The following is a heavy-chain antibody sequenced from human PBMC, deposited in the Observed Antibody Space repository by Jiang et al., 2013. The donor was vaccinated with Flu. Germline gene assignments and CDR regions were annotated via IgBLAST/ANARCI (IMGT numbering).Heavy chain of an antibody. J-gene: IGHJ4*02. D-gene: IGHD4-23*01. CDR3: ARSQDDTTVVIGY. CDR2: TYYRSKWYN. V-gene: IGHV6-1*01. Sequence: IRQSPSRGLDVDWERTYYRSKWYNDYAVSVKSRITINPDTSKNQFSLQLNSVTPEDTAVYYCARSQDDTTVVIGYWGQGTLVTVSS.